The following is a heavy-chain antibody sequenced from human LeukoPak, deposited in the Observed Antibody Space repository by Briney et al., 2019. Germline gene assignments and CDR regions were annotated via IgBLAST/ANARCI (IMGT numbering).Heavy chain of an antibody. D-gene: IGHD6-19*01. J-gene: IGHJ6*03. CDR3: ARFRSAVAGTYNYYYLDV. CDR1: AHSISSYH. V-gene: IGHV4-59*01. Sequence: SEPLSLTCTLSAHSISSYHWSWLPLPPGKGLEYIGYVSYSRTTNYNPSLKSRLTISLDTSKNQISLRLSSVTAADTAVYYCARFRSAVAGTYNYYYLDVWGKGTTVTVSS. CDR2: VSYSRTT.